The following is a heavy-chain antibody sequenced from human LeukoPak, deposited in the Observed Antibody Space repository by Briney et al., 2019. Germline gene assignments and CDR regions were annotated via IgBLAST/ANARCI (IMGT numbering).Heavy chain of an antibody. V-gene: IGHV1-2*02. CDR1: GYTFTVYY. CDR2: ISTSTGDT. Sequence: ASVTVSCKASGYTFTVYYMHWVRQAPGQGLEWMGWISTSTGDTKYTQKFQGRVTLTTDTSTSTAYMELRSLRSDDTAVYYCARDKRGYQRDIVVVPAAINEMEYYYYYMDVWGKGTTVTISS. D-gene: IGHD2-2*01. J-gene: IGHJ6*03. CDR3: ARDKRGYQRDIVVVPAAINEMEYYYYYMDV.